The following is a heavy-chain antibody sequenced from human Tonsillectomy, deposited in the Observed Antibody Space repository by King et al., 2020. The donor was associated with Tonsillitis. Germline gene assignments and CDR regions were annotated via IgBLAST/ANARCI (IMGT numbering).Heavy chain of an antibody. Sequence: VQLVESGGGLVQPGGSLRLSCAASGFPFSNYAMSWVRQAPGKGLEWVSVIYSGGSNTYYADSVKGRFTVSRDNSKNTLYLQMNSLRAEDTAVYYCAKSSSGWSCDYWGQGTLVTVSS. V-gene: IGHV3-23*03. D-gene: IGHD6-19*01. CDR1: GFPFSNYA. CDR2: IYSGGSNT. CDR3: AKSSSGWSCDY. J-gene: IGHJ4*02.